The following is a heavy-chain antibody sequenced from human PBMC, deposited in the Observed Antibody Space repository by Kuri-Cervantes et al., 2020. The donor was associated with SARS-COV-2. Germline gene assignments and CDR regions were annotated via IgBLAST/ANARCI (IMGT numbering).Heavy chain of an antibody. CDR1: GGSISSSSYY. CDR2: IYYSGST. D-gene: IGHD6-13*01. Sequence: SETLSLTCTVSGGSISSSSYYWGWIRQPPGKGLEWIGSIYYSGSTYYNPSLKSRVTISVDTSKNQFSLKLSSVTAADTAVYYCARAPTRIAAAGFSFDIWGQGTMVTVSS. CDR3: ARAPTRIAAAGFSFDI. J-gene: IGHJ3*02. V-gene: IGHV4-39*07.